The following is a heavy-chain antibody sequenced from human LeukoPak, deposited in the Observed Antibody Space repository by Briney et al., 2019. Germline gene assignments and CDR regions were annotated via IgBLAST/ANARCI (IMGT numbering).Heavy chain of an antibody. Sequence: GGSLRLSCAASGFTFSSYAMHWVRQAPGKGLEWVAFIWYDGSNKDYTDSVKGRFTISRDNAKNRLHLQMNSLRAEDTAVYYCAKDYGGYYDSSAWDYWSQGTLVTVSS. J-gene: IGHJ4*02. V-gene: IGHV3-30*02. CDR3: AKDYGGYYDSSAWDY. D-gene: IGHD3-22*01. CDR2: IWYDGSNK. CDR1: GFTFSSYA.